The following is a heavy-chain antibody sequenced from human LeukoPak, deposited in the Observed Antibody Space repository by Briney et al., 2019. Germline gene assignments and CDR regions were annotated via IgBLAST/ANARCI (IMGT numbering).Heavy chain of an antibody. CDR3: AKGHGYLSIAVAGHFDY. Sequence: SETLSLTCTVSGGSISSYYWSWIRQPPGKGLEWIGYIYYSGSTNYNPSLKSRVTISVDTSKNQFSLKLSSVTAADTAVYYCAKGHGYLSIAVAGHFDYWGQGTLVTVSS. J-gene: IGHJ4*02. CDR2: IYYSGST. D-gene: IGHD6-19*01. V-gene: IGHV4-59*08. CDR1: GGSISSYY.